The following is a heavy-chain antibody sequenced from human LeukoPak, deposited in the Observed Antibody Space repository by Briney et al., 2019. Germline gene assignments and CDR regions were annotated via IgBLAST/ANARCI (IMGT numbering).Heavy chain of an antibody. J-gene: IGHJ4*02. CDR1: GYTYSSYG. V-gene: IGHV1-18*01. Sequence: GASVKVSCKASGYTYSSYGISWVRQAPGQGLEWMGWINGYKGNTNYAQKLRGRVTMTRNTSISTAYMELSSLRSEDTAVYYCTLVGATQDYWGQGTLVTVSS. CDR2: INGYKGNT. D-gene: IGHD1-26*01. CDR3: TLVGATQDY.